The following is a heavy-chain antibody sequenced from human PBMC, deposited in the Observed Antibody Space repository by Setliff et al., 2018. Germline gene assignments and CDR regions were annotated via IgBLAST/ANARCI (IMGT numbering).Heavy chain of an antibody. V-gene: IGHV4-39*07. D-gene: IGHD5-12*01. Sequence: SETLSLTCTVSGGSISTNSYYWGWIRQPPGKGLEWIGSMYFSGSTYYNPSLKSRVTISLDTSKNQFSLRLNSMTAADTAVYYCARGGTFRYFDFWGQGAPVTVSS. CDR3: ARGGTFRYFDF. J-gene: IGHJ4*02. CDR1: GGSISTNSYY. CDR2: MYFSGST.